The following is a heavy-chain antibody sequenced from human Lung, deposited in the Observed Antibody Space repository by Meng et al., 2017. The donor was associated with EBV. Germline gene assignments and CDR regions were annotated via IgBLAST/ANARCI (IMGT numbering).Heavy chain of an antibody. D-gene: IGHD3-10*01. CDR2: INEDGNIV. Sequence: EAQVKESGGGLVQPGVSLRLSCVGSGISAYWVHWVRQVPGKGLVWVSRINEDGNIVNYADSVKGRFTIFRDNAKNTVSLQMNSLRVEDTALYYCAKDCFGPGDYWGQGTLVTVSS. CDR1: GISAYW. V-gene: IGHV3-74*01. J-gene: IGHJ4*02. CDR3: AKDCFGPGDY.